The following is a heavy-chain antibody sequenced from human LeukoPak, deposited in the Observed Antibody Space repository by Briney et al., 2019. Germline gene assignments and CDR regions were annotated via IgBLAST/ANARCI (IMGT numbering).Heavy chain of an antibody. CDR3: ARDAPNDSSGSLDY. CDR2: ISYDGSNK. V-gene: IGHV3-30*04. D-gene: IGHD3-22*01. Sequence: PGGSLRLSCAASGFTFSSYAMHWARQAPGKGLEWVAVISYDGSNKYYADSVKGRFTISRDNSKNTLYLQMNSLRAEDTAVYYCARDAPNDSSGSLDYWGQGTLVTVSS. CDR1: GFTFSSYA. J-gene: IGHJ4*02.